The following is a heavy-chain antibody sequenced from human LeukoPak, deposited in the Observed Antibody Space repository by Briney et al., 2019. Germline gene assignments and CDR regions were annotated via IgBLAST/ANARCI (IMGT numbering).Heavy chain of an antibody. V-gene: IGHV3-30*02. J-gene: IGHJ6*02. CDR3: AREEDVGMVRGVIINYGMDV. Sequence: PGGSLRLSCAASGFTFSSYGMHWVRQAPGKGLEWVAFIRYDGSNKYYADSVKGRFTISRDNSKNTLYLQMNSLRAEDTAVYYCAREEDVGMVRGVIINYGMDVWGQGTTVTVSS. CDR2: IRYDGSNK. D-gene: IGHD3-10*01. CDR1: GFTFSSYG.